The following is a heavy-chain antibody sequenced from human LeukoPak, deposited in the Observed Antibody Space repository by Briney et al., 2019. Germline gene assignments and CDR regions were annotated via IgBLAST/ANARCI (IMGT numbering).Heavy chain of an antibody. D-gene: IGHD6-6*01. J-gene: IGHJ6*03. CDR2: ISAYNGNT. V-gene: IGHV1-18*04. CDR3: ARVYSSSSYYYYYYMDV. CDR1: GYTFTSYY. Sequence: GASVKVSCKASGYTFTSYYMHWVRQAPGQGLEWMGWISAYNGNTNYAQKLQGRVTMTTDTSTSTAYMELRSLRSDDTAVYYCARVYSSSSYYYYYYMDVWGKGTTVTVSS.